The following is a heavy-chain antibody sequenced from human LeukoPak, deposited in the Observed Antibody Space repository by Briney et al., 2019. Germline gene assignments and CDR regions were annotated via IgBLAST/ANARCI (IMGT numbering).Heavy chain of an antibody. J-gene: IGHJ4*02. CDR3: AKDGGYSYVMYFDY. D-gene: IGHD5-18*01. Sequence: GGSLRLSCAASAFTFSSYGMHWVRQAPGKGLEWVAYIQYDRTNEQYAHSVKGRFRISRDNSNNILYLQMNSLRAEDTAVYYCAKDGGYSYVMYFDYWGQGTLVTVSS. CDR1: AFTFSSYG. CDR2: IQYDRTNE. V-gene: IGHV3-30*02.